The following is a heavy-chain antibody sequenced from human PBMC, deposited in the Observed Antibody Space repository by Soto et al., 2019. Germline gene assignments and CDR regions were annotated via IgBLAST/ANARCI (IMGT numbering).Heavy chain of an antibody. CDR2: ISYDGSNK. D-gene: IGHD2-2*03. CDR3: ARGSGYCSSTSCYDAFDI. V-gene: IGHV3-30*04. J-gene: IGHJ3*02. CDR1: GFTFSSYA. Sequence: GGSLRLSCAASGFTFSSYAMHWVRQAPGKGLEWVAVISYDGSNKYYADSVKGRFTISRDNSKITLYLQMNSLRAEDTAVYYCARGSGYCSSTSCYDAFDIWGQGTMVTVSS.